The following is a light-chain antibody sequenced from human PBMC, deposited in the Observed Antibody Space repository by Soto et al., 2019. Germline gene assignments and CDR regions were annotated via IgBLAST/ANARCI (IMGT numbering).Light chain of an antibody. J-gene: IGKJ5*01. CDR1: QSVSSK. CDR2: GTS. CDR3: QQYNNWPRT. V-gene: IGKV3D-15*01. Sequence: EIVMTQSPDTLSVSPVERATLSCRASQSVSSKLAWYLQKPGQAPRLLIYGTSNRATGIPDRFTGSGSGTDFTLTIGRLEPEDFAVYYCQQYNNWPRTFGQGTRLEI.